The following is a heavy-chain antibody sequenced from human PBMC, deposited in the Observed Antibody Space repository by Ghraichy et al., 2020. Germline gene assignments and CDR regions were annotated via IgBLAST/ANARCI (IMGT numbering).Heavy chain of an antibody. J-gene: IGHJ5*02. CDR2: IHYSGNT. Sequence: SETLSLTCAVYGESFIPYYWTWIRQPPGKGLEWIGEIHYSGNTNYNPSLKSRVTISVDTSKNQFSLNLNSVTAADTAVYYCARVYYDILTGGYPSPQHNWFDPWGQGTQVTVSS. D-gene: IGHD3-9*01. V-gene: IGHV4-34*01. CDR1: GESFIPYY. CDR3: ARVYYDILTGGYPSPQHNWFDP.